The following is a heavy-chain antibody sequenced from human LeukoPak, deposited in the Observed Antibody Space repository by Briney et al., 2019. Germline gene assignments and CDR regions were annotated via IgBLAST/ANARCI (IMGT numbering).Heavy chain of an antibody. Sequence: GASVKVSCKASGYAFTNYCVHWVRQAPGQGLEWMGIINPGGGSTTYAQSFQARVTMTRDTSTSTLYMELGSLSSEDTAIYYCARDSRYDSSGYSFDIWGQGTMVTVSS. V-gene: IGHV1-46*01. J-gene: IGHJ3*02. CDR1: GYAFTNYC. CDR3: ARDSRYDSSGYSFDI. D-gene: IGHD3-22*01. CDR2: INPGGGST.